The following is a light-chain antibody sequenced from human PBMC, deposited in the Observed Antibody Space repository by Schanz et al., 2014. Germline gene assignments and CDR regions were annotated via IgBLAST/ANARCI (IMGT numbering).Light chain of an antibody. V-gene: IGKV3-20*01. CDR3: QQYGNSPPYT. J-gene: IGKJ2*01. CDR2: GAS. Sequence: ETVLTQSPGTLSLSPGERATLSCRASQSVSSSYLAWYEQKPGQAPRLLIYGASSRATGIPDRFSGSGSGTDFTLTISRLEPEDFAVYYCQQYGNSPPYTFGQGTKLEIK. CDR1: QSVSSSY.